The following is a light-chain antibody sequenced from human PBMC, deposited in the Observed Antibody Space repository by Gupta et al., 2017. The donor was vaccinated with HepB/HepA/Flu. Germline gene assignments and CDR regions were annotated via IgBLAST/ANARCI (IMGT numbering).Light chain of an antibody. Sequence: DIQMTQPPSSLSASVGDRVTITCRASQSISSYLNWYQQKPGKAPKLLIYAASSLQSGVPSRFSGSGSGTDFTLTISSLQPEDFATYYCQQSYSTPYTFGQWTKLEIK. CDR2: AAS. CDR3: QQSYSTPYT. J-gene: IGKJ2*01. CDR1: QSISSY. V-gene: IGKV1-39*01.